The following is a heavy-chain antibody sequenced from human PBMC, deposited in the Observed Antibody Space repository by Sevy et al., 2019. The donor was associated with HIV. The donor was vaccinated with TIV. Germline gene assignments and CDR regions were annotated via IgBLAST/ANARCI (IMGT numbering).Heavy chain of an antibody. Sequence: GGSLRLSCATSGFTFSTYSMNWVRQAPGKGLEWVSSISRSSTYIYYTDSVKGRFTLSRDNARNSLYLQMNSLRVDDTAVYYFARDSGYTGYDWGQGTLVIVSS. CDR3: ARDSGYTGYD. CDR1: GFTFSTYS. V-gene: IGHV3-21*01. D-gene: IGHD5-12*01. J-gene: IGHJ4*02. CDR2: ISRSSTYI.